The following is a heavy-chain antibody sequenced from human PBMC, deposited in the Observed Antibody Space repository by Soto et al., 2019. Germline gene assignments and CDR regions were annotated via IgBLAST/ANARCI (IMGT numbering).Heavy chain of an antibody. V-gene: IGHV1-18*01. J-gene: IGHJ4*02. CDR3: SRKLTPGYSSGWPLDY. CDR2: ISAYNGNT. D-gene: IGHD6-19*01. CDR1: GYTFTSYG. Sequence: GASVKVSCKASGYTFTSYGISWVRQAPGQGLEWMGWISAYNGNTNYAQKLQGRVTMTTDTSTSTAYMELRSLRSDDTAVYYCSRKLTPGYSSGWPLDYWGQGTRVTVSS.